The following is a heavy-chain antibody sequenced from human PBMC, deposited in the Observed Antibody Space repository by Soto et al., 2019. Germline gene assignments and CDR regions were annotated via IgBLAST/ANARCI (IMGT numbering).Heavy chain of an antibody. V-gene: IGHV3-23*01. CDR3: ASPQIAYCDYDILTGCSLPLLF. D-gene: IGHD3-9*01. Sequence: PGGSLRLSCAASGFTFSSYAMSWVRQAPGKGLEWVSAISGSGGSTYYADSVKGRFTISRDNSKNTLYLQMNSLRAEDTAVYYCASPQIAYCDYDILTGCSLPLLFWGQGTLVTVSS. J-gene: IGHJ4*02. CDR2: ISGSGGST. CDR1: GFTFSSYA.